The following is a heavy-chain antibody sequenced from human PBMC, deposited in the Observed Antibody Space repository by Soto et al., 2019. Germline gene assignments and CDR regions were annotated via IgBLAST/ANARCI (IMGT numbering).Heavy chain of an antibody. V-gene: IGHV5-10-1*01. D-gene: IGHD1-1*01. J-gene: IGHJ6*02. Sequence: GESLKISCQGCGYSFTTHWITWVRQTPGKGLEWMGRIDPSNSYINYSPSFQGHVTISVDRSISTAYLQWSRLEASDNAMYYCARRLSGPNEEYNAYYFYGLDVWGQGTKVTVYS. CDR1: GYSFTTHW. CDR3: ARRLSGPNEEYNAYYFYGLDV. CDR2: IDPSNSYI.